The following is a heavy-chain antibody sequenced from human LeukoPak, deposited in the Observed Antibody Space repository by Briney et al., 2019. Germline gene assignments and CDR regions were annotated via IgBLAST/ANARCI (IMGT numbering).Heavy chain of an antibody. Sequence: SQTLSLTCTVSGGSISSGSHYWTWIRQTPGKGLEWIGYVYDIGSTKYNPSLKSRVTISVDTSKNQFSLRLSSVTAADTAVYYCARGGVLKSVDYWGQGTLVAVSS. CDR1: GGSISSGSHY. D-gene: IGHD3-16*01. CDR3: ARGGVLKSVDY. V-gene: IGHV4-61*01. J-gene: IGHJ4*02. CDR2: VYDIGST.